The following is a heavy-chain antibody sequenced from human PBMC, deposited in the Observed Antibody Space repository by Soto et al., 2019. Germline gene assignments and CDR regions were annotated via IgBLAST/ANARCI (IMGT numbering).Heavy chain of an antibody. CDR2: IYSGGST. J-gene: IGHJ6*02. CDR3: ARDKDRNPTLYYYGMDV. CDR1: GFTVSSNY. V-gene: IGHV3-53*01. Sequence: GGSLRLSCAASGFTVSSNYMSWVRQAPGKGLEWVSVIYSGGSTYDADSVKGRFTISRDNSKNTLYLQMNSLRAEDTDVYYCARDKDRNPTLYYYGMDVWGQGTTVTVSS.